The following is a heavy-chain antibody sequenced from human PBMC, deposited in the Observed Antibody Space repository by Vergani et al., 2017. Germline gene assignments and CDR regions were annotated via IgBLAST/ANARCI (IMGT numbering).Heavy chain of an antibody. CDR3: ARVMWGGAFDI. CDR1: GFTFSSYA. CDR2: ISNDGRNK. J-gene: IGHJ3*02. D-gene: IGHD3-10*01. V-gene: IGHV3-30*01. Sequence: QVQLVESGGGVVQPGRSLRLSCAASGFTFSSYAMHWVRQAPGKGLEWVAVISNDGRNKYYADSVKGRFTISRDNSKNTLYLQMNSLRAEDTAVYYCARVMWGGAFDIWGQGTMVTVSS.